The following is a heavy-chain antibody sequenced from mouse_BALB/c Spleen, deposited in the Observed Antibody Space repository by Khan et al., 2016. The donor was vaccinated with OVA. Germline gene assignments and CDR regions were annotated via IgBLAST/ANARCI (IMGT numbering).Heavy chain of an antibody. CDR2: ISHLAYSI. J-gene: IGHJ4*01. Sequence: EVKLMESGGGLVQPGGSRKLSCAASGFTFSDYGMAWVRQAPGKGPEWVAFISHLAYSIYYADTVTGRFTISSENAKNTLYLEMSSLRSEDTAMYYCARSWAMDYWGQGTSVTVSS. CDR1: GFTFSDYG. CDR3: ARSWAMDY. V-gene: IGHV5-15*02.